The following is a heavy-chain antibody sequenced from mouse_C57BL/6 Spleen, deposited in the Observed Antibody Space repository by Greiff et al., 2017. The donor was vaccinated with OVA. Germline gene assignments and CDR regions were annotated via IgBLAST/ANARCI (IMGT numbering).Heavy chain of an antibody. Sequence: EVKLVESGAELVRPGSSVKMSCKTSGYTFTSYGINWVKQRPGQGLEWIGYIYIGNGYPEYNEKFKGKAALTSDTSSSTAYMQLSSLTSEDSAIYFCARRAYDGYYGGAMDYWGQGTSVTVSS. D-gene: IGHD2-3*01. J-gene: IGHJ4*01. V-gene: IGHV1-58*01. CDR2: IYIGNGYP. CDR3: ARRAYDGYYGGAMDY. CDR1: GYTFTSYG.